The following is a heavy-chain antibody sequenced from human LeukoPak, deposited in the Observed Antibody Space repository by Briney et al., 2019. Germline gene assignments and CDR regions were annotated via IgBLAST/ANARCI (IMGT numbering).Heavy chain of an antibody. CDR3: ARQTAMGRSGDY. CDR1: GYSFTSYW. Sequence: LGESLKISCKASGYSFTSYWIGWVRQMPGKGLEWTGIIDPSDSDIRYTPSFQGQVTISADKFLSTAYLQWNSLKASDTAIYYCARQTAMGRSGDYWGQGTLVTVSS. J-gene: IGHJ4*02. V-gene: IGHV5-51*01. CDR2: IDPSDSDI. D-gene: IGHD7-27*01.